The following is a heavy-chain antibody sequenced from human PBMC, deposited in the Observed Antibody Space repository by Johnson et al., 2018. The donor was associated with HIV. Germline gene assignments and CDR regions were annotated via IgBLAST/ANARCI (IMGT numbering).Heavy chain of an antibody. V-gene: IGHV3-23*04. Sequence: VQLVESGGGLVQPGGSLRLSCAASGFTFSSYAMSWVRQAPGKGLEWVSAISGSGGSTYYADSVKGRFTISSDNSKGTLYLQMNRLRAEDTAVYYCARSPICTGGVCWRSAFDIWGQGTMVTVSS. CDR3: ARSPICTGGVCWRSAFDI. CDR2: ISGSGGST. CDR1: GFTFSSYA. D-gene: IGHD2-8*02. J-gene: IGHJ3*02.